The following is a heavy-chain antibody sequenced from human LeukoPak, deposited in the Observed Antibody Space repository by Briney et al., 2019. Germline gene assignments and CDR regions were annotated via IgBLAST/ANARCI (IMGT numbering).Heavy chain of an antibody. D-gene: IGHD3-9*01. CDR3: ARGLYDILTGFVFDS. Sequence: GGSLRLSCAASGFTFSSYSMNWVRQAPGKGLEWVSSISSSSSYIYYAASVKGRFTISRDNAKNSLYLQMNSLRAEDTAVYYCARGLYDILTGFVFDSWGQGTLVTVSS. V-gene: IGHV3-21*01. CDR1: GFTFSSYS. CDR2: ISSSSSYI. J-gene: IGHJ4*02.